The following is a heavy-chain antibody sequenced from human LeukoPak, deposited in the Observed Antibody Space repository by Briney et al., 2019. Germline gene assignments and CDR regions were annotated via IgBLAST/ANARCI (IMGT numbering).Heavy chain of an antibody. D-gene: IGHD3-22*01. CDR1: GFTFSSYS. CDR2: ISSSSSTI. CDR3: AREGVWSYYYDSSADY. V-gene: IGHV3-48*01. J-gene: IGHJ4*02. Sequence: GGSLRLSCAASGFTFSSYSMNWVRQAPGKGLEWVSYISSSSSTIYYADSVKGRFTISRDNAKNSLYLQMNSLRAEDTAVYYCAREGVWSYYYDSSADYWGQGTLVTVSS.